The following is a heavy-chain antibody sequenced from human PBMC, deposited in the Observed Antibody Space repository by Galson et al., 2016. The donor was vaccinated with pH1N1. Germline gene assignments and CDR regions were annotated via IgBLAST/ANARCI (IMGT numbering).Heavy chain of an antibody. Sequence: SVKVSCKASGGSFSSFAISWVRQAPGRGLEWMGGIIPISGTTNYAQKFQGRVTITEDKFTSTAYMELTSLKSEDTAVYYCVYSRFGGKGFDIWGRGAMVTASS. V-gene: IGHV1-69*06. CDR1: GGSFSSFA. CDR3: VYSRFGGKGFDI. CDR2: IIPISGTT. D-gene: IGHD4-23*01. J-gene: IGHJ3*02.